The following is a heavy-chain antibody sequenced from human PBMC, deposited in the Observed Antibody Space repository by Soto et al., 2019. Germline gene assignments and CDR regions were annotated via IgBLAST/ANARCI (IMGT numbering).Heavy chain of an antibody. CDR2: IYPGDSDT. CDR3: AAGYSSSWYYFDY. D-gene: IGHD6-13*01. J-gene: IGHJ4*02. V-gene: IGHV5-51*01. CDR1: GYSFTSYW. Sequence: SGESLKISCKGSGYSFTSYWIGWVRQMPGKGLEWMGIIYPGDSDTRYSPSFQGQVTISADKSISTAYLQWSSLKASDTAMYYCAAGYSSSWYYFDYWGQGTLVTVSS.